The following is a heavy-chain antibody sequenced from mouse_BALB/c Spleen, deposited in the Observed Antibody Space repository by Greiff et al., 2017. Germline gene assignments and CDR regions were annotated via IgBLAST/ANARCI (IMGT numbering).Heavy chain of an antibody. J-gene: IGHJ1*01. CDR1: GYTFTSYY. Sequence: QVQLQQSGPELVKPGASVRISCKASGYTFTSYYIHWVKQRPGQGLEWIGWIYPGNVNTKYNEKFKGKATLTADKSSSTAYMQLSSLTSEDSAVYFCARDSVTPFDVWGAWTTVTVSS. V-gene: IGHV1S56*01. CDR2: IYPGNVNT. CDR3: ARDSVTPFDV.